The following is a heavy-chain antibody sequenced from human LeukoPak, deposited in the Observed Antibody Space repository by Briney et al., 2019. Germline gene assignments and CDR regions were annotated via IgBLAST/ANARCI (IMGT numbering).Heavy chain of an antibody. CDR2: IYTSGST. CDR3: AREAGRWSGAYYYYMDV. D-gene: IGHD1-1*01. CDR1: GGSISSGSYY. V-gene: IGHV4-61*02. Sequence: SETLFLTCTVSGGSISSGSYYWSWIRQPAGKGLEWIGRIYTSGSTNYNPSLKSRVTISVDTSKNQFSLKLSSVTAADTAVYYCAREAGRWSGAYYYYMDVWGKGTTVTISS. J-gene: IGHJ6*03.